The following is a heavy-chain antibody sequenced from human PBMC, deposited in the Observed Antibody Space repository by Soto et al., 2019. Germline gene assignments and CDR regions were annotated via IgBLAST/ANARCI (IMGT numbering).Heavy chain of an antibody. Sequence: GGSLRLSCAASGFTFSSYSMNWVRQAPGKGLEWVPSISSSSSYIYYADSVKGRFTISRDNAKNSLYLQMNSLRAEDTAVYYCARDPQTAVANFDDWGQGTLVTVSS. D-gene: IGHD6-19*01. CDR1: GFTFSSYS. J-gene: IGHJ4*02. CDR3: ARDPQTAVANFDD. CDR2: ISSSSSYI. V-gene: IGHV3-21*01.